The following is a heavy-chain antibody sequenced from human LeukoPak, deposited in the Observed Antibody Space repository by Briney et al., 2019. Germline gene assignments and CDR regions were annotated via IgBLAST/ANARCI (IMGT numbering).Heavy chain of an antibody. Sequence: GSLRLSCAASGLTFSKYYMTWIRQPPGKGLEWIGEINHSGSTNYNPSLKSRVTISVDTSKNQFSLKLSSVTAADTAVYYCRGVRGVSGYYYYYMDVWGKGTTVTISS. J-gene: IGHJ6*03. V-gene: IGHV4-34*08. CDR2: INHSGST. CDR3: RGVRGVSGYYYYYMDV. D-gene: IGHD3-10*01. CDR1: GLTFSKYY.